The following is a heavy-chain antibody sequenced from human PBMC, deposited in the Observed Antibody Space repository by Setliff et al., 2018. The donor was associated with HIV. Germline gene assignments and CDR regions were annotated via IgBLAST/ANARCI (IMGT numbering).Heavy chain of an antibody. Sequence: PGGSLRLSCEASGFTFSTYSMSWVRQAPGKGLEWVSTISAGGGSTYYADSVKGRFTISRDNSKNTLYLQMNSLRAEDTAVYYCAKDLVYYDSSGDLDYWGQGTLVTVSS. V-gene: IGHV3-23*01. CDR3: AKDLVYYDSSGDLDY. D-gene: IGHD3-22*01. CDR1: GFTFSTYS. J-gene: IGHJ4*02. CDR2: ISAGGGST.